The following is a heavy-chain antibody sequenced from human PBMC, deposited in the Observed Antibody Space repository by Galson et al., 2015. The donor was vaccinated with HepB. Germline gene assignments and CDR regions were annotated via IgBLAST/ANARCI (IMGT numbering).Heavy chain of an antibody. CDR2: ISYDGSNK. CDR3: AKEGDSGTYGYYYGMDV. D-gene: IGHD1-26*01. V-gene: IGHV3-30*18. Sequence: SLRLSCAASGFTFNTYGMHWVRQAPGKGLEWVAVISYDGSNKHYADSVEGRFTISRDNSKNTLYLQMTSLRTEDTAVYYCAKEGDSGTYGYYYGMDVWGQGTTVTVSS. CDR1: GFTFNTYG. J-gene: IGHJ6*02.